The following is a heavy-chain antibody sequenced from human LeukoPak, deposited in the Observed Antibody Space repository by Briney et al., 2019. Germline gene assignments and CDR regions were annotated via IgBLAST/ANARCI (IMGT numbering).Heavy chain of an antibody. J-gene: IGHJ4*02. CDR1: GGSISSSSYY. D-gene: IGHD6-13*01. CDR2: IFHSGST. Sequence: SETLSLTCTVSGGSISSSSYYWGWIRQPPGKGLEWIGSIFHSGSTYYNPSLKSRVTISVDTSKNQFSLKLTSVTAADTAVYYCARSWFSTGPADYWGQGTLVTVSS. CDR3: ARSWFSTGPADY. V-gene: IGHV4-39*01.